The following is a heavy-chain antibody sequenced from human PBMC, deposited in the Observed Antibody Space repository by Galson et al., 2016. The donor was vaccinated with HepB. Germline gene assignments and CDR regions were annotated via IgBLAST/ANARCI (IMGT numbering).Heavy chain of an antibody. Sequence: SLRLSCAASGFTFGSNAMNWVRQAPGKGLEWVSAISGIGDNTYYADSVKGRFTISRDNAKNTLYVQMSSLRAEDTAVYYCAKAPRGPDYNYYGMDVWGQGTTVTVSS. D-gene: IGHD3-16*01. CDR3: AKAPRGPDYNYYGMDV. CDR1: GFTFGSNA. CDR2: ISGIGDNT. V-gene: IGHV3-23*01. J-gene: IGHJ6*02.